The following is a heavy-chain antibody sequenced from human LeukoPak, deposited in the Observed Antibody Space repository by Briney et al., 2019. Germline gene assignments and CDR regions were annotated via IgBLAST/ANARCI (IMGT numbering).Heavy chain of an antibody. V-gene: IGHV5-51*01. CDR3: ARSYDFSFWFDP. CDR1: GYTFTSYW. J-gene: IGHJ5*02. Sequence: GESLQISCQGSGYTFTSYWIGWVRQMPGKGLEWMGTIYPGDSDTRYSPSFQGQVTISADKSTSTAYLQWSSLKASDTAMYYCARSYDFSFWFDPWGQGTLVTVSS. D-gene: IGHD3/OR15-3a*01. CDR2: IYPGDSDT.